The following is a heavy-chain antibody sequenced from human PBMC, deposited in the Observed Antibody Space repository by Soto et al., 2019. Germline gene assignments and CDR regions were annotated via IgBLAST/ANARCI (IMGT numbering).Heavy chain of an antibody. CDR2: ITGGGDYT. V-gene: IGHV3-23*01. CDR3: VKKIAGTTTNGAYWYFDL. Sequence: EVQLLESGGDLVQPGGSLRLSCAASEFTFGDFAMNWVRQAPGKGLEWVSGITGGGDYTFYADSVKGRFTISRVQSKNTVYLQMNSLRAEDTALYYCVKKIAGTTTNGAYWYFDLWGRGTLVTVSS. J-gene: IGHJ2*01. D-gene: IGHD2-8*01. CDR1: EFTFGDFA.